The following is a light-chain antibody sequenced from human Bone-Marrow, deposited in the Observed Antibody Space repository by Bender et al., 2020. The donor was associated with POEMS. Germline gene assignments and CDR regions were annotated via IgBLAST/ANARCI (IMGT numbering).Light chain of an antibody. V-gene: IGLV1-44*01. J-gene: IGLJ2*01. Sequence: QSVLTQPPSTSGTPGQRVTISCSGGSSNIGAHAVNWYQHLPGTAPKLLIYSSHRRPSGVPDRFSGSKSGTSASLAISGLQSEDEADYYCCSYGGSTTFGDVVFGGGTKLTVL. CDR3: CSYGGSTTFGDVV. CDR1: SSNIGAHA. CDR2: SSH.